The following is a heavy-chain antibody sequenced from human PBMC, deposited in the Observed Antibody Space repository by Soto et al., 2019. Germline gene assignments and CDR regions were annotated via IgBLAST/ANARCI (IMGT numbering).Heavy chain of an antibody. CDR2: ISYDGSKK. Sequence: GGSLRLSCAASGFTFSSYGMHWVRQAPGKGLEWVAVISYDGSKKYYADSVKGRFTISRDNSKNTLYLQMNSLRAEDTAVYYCAKDGRVTIFGVVLYYYYYYMYVWGKGTTVTVSS. CDR1: GFTFSSYG. V-gene: IGHV3-30*18. J-gene: IGHJ6*03. D-gene: IGHD3-3*01. CDR3: AKDGRVTIFGVVLYYYYYYMYV.